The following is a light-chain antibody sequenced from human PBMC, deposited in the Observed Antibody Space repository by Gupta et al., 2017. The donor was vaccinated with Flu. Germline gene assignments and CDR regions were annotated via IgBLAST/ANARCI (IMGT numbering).Light chain of an antibody. CDR2: GAS. V-gene: IGKV3-20*01. CDR1: QSVSSSY. CDR3: QQYGSSPHT. J-gene: IGKJ2*01. Sequence: EIVLTQSPDTLSLSPGERATLSCRASQSVSSSYLAWYQQKPGQAPRLLIYGASSRATDIPDRFSGSGSGTDFTLTISRLEPEDFAVYYCQQYGSSPHTFGQGTKLEIK.